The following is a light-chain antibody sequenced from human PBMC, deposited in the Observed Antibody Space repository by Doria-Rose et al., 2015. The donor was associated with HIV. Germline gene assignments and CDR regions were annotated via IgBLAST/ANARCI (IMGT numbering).Light chain of an antibody. Sequence: EIAMTQSPATLSVSPGERATLSCRASQGIGSDLAWYQQKPGQAPRLLIYRASIRATGIPPRFTGGGSGTEFTLTISSLQSEDFAVYFCQQYSQWPPYTFGQGTKLEVE. V-gene: IGKV3-15*01. CDR3: QQYSQWPPYT. J-gene: IGKJ2*01. CDR2: RAS. CDR1: QGIGSD.